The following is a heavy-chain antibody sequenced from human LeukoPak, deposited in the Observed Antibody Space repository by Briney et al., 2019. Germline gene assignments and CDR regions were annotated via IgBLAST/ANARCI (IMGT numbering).Heavy chain of an antibody. Sequence: GGSLRLSCAASGFTFSDYYMNWIRQAPGKGLEWVAYITSSGSTIYYADSVKGRFTISRDNAKNSLYLQMNSLRAEDTAVYYCARQTYYYDSSGFDYWGQGTLVTVSS. CDR2: ITSSGSTI. J-gene: IGHJ4*02. V-gene: IGHV3-11*01. CDR1: GFTFSDYY. CDR3: ARQTYYYDSSGFDY. D-gene: IGHD3-22*01.